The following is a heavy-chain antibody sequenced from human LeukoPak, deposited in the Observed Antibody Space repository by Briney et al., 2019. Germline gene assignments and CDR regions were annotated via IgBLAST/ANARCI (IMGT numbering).Heavy chain of an antibody. V-gene: IGHV4-59*01. D-gene: IGHD6-19*01. CDR3: ARGLPGYSGGDDAFDF. J-gene: IGHJ3*01. CDR1: GGSISSYY. Sequence: SETLSLTCTVSGGSISSYYWTWIRQPPGKGLQWIGYIYYSGSTNYNPSLKSRVTISVDTSKNQFSLKLSSVTAADTAVYYCARGLPGYSGGDDAFDFWGQGTVVTVS. CDR2: IYYSGST.